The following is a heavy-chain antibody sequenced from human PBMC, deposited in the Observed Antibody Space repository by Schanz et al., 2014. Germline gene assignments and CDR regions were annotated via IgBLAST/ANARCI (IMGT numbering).Heavy chain of an antibody. CDR2: LTGSGTTT. CDR3: ASDYNYFETEAP. CDR1: GFSFRKSA. D-gene: IGHD3-16*01. J-gene: IGHJ5*02. V-gene: IGHV3-23*01. Sequence: EVQLLESGGGLVQPGGSLRLSCAASGFSFRKSAMSWVRQAPGKGLEWVSALTGSGTTTYYADSVKGRFTISRDNANNSLFLRMNSLRAEDTAVYYCASDYNYFETEAPWGQGTLVTVSS.